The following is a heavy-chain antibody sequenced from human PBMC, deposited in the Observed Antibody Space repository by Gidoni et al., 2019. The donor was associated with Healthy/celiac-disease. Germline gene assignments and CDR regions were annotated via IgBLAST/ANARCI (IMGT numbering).Heavy chain of an antibody. CDR3: ANLGYCSGGSCYNYYYSYGMDV. J-gene: IGHJ6*02. CDR2: IGGSGGRT. D-gene: IGHD2-15*01. V-gene: IGHV3-23*01. Sequence: EVQLLASGGGLVQPGGSVRLSCAASGFTLSSYAISWGRQAPGMGRGWVSDIGGSGGRTSYADSVKARCTISRDNSKNTLYRPMTSLRAEETAVYYCANLGYCSGGSCYNYYYSYGMDVWGQGTTVTVSS. CDR1: GFTLSSYA.